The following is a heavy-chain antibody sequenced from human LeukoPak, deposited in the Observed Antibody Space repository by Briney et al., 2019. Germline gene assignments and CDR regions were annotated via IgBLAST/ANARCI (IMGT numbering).Heavy chain of an antibody. D-gene: IGHD5-12*01. J-gene: IGHJ4*02. CDR1: GFSFGTYW. CDR3: ARDVGLSGYDLNDY. V-gene: IGHV3-7*01. Sequence: GGSLRLSCVDSGFSFGTYWMTWVRQPPGKGLERVANIKFDGSEKYYAESVKGRFTISRDNARNSLSLQMNSLRVEDTAVYYCARDVGLSGYDLNDYWGQGTLVTVPS. CDR2: IKFDGSEK.